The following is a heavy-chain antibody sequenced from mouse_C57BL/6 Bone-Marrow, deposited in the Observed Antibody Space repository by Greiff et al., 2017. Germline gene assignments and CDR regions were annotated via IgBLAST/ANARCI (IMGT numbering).Heavy chain of an antibody. CDR1: GYAFSSSW. V-gene: IGHV1-82*01. Sequence: ESGPELVKPGASVKISCKASGYAFSSSWMNWVKQRPGKGLEWIGRIYPGDGDTNYNGKFKGKATLTADKSSSTAYMQLSSLTSEDSAVYFCAREYYGTDWYFDGWGTGTTVTVSS. CDR3: AREYYGTDWYFDG. CDR2: IYPGDGDT. D-gene: IGHD1-1*01. J-gene: IGHJ1*03.